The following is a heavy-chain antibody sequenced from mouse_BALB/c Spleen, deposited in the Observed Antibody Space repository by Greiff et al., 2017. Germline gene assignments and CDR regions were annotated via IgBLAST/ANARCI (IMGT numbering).Heavy chain of an antibody. Sequence: VQLKESGPGLVAPSQSLSITCTVSGFSLTSYGVHWVRQPPGKGLEWLGVIWAGGSTNYNSALMSRLSISKDNSKSQVFLKMNSLQTDDTAMYYCARMRYYRYYYAMDYWGQGTSVTVSS. CDR2: IWAGGST. V-gene: IGHV2-9*02. J-gene: IGHJ4*01. CDR1: GFSLTSYG. CDR3: ARMRYYRYYYAMDY. D-gene: IGHD2-14*01.